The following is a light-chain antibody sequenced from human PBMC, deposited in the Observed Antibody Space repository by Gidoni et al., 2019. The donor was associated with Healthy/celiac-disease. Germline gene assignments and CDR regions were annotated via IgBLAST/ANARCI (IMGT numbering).Light chain of an antibody. CDR3: CSYAGIPVV. Sequence: QSALTQPSSVSGSPGQSVTISCTGTSSDVGGYNYGPWYQQHPGKAPKLMIYEGSKRPSGVPDRFSGSKSGNTASLTISGLQAEDEADYYCCSYAGIPVVFGGGTKLTVL. CDR1: SSDVGGYNY. V-gene: IGLV2-11*01. CDR2: EGS. J-gene: IGLJ2*01.